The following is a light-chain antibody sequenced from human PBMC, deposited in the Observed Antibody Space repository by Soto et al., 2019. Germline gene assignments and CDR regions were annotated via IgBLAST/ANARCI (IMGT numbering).Light chain of an antibody. CDR2: GAS. CDR1: QSISRNY. J-gene: IGKJ4*01. V-gene: IGKV3-20*01. CDR3: QNYGSSNRV. Sequence: EIVLTQSPGTLSLSPGERATLSCRASQSISRNYLGWYQQNPGQAPRLLIYGASNRATGVPDRFSGSASGTDFTFTISRLETEDFAVYYCQNYGSSNRVLGGGTKV.